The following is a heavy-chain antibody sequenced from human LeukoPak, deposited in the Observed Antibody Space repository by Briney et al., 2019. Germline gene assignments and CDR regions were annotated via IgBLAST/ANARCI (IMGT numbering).Heavy chain of an antibody. Sequence: GGSLRLFCAASGFPFNAYWMTWVRQAPGKGLEWVANIRQDGDTKYYMDSVKGRFTISRDNAMNSLYLQMNSLRAEDTAIYYCARSLPYGTTWYGRSDFWGQGTLVTVSS. CDR3: ARSLPYGTTWYGRSDF. J-gene: IGHJ4*02. CDR1: GFPFNAYW. V-gene: IGHV3-7*03. D-gene: IGHD6-13*01. CDR2: IRQDGDTK.